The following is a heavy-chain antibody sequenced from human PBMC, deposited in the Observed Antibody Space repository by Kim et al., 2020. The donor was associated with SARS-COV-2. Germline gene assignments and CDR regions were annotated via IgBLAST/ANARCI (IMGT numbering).Heavy chain of an antibody. V-gene: IGHV1-69*04. CDR1: GGTFSSYA. D-gene: IGHD2-15*01. J-gene: IGHJ4*02. CDR2: IIPILGIA. CDR3: ARDRNLLGLRTDKYY. Sequence: SVKVSCKASGGTFSSYAISWVRQAPGQGLEWMGRIIPILGIANYAQKFQGRVTITADKSTSTAYMVLSSLRSEDTAVYYCARDRNLLGLRTDKYYWGQGTLVTVSS.